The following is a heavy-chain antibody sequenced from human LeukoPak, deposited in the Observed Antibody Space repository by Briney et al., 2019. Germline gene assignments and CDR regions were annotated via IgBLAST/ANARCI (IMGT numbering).Heavy chain of an antibody. CDR2: IKRKTDGETT. V-gene: IGHV3-15*01. CDR1: GLTFSSYS. J-gene: IGHJ6*03. D-gene: IGHD2-21*01. CDR3: AMGSYSLYYYYYMDV. Sequence: GGSLRLSCAASGLTFSSYSMNWVRQAPGKGLEWVGRIKRKTDGETTDYAAPVKGRFTISRDDSKNTLYLQMNSLRAEDTAVYYCAMGSYSLYYYYYMDVWGKGTTVTVSS.